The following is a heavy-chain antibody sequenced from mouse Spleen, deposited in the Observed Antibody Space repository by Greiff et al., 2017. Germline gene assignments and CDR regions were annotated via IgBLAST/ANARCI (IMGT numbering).Heavy chain of an antibody. D-gene: IGHD1-1*01. CDR1: GYSITSDYA. Sequence: ESGPGLVKPSQSLSLTCTVPGYSITSDYAWNWIRQFPGNKLEWMGYISYDGSNNYNPSLKNRISITRDTSKNQFFLKLNSVTTEDTATYYCAREDYYGGSPGYAMDYWGQGTSVTVSS. CDR3: AREDYYGGSPGYAMDY. V-gene: IGHV3-6*01. J-gene: IGHJ4*01. CDR2: ISYDGSN.